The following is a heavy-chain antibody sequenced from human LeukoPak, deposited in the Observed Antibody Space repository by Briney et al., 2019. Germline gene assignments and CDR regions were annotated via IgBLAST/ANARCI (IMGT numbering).Heavy chain of an antibody. CDR2: INHSGST. CDR1: GGSFSGYY. CDR3: ARHPYSDGFDI. V-gene: IGHV4-34*01. D-gene: IGHD1-1*01. J-gene: IGHJ3*02. Sequence: SETLSLTCAVYGGSFSGYYWSWIRQPPGKGLEWIGEINHSGSTNYNPSLKSRVTISVDTSKNQFSLKLSSVTAADTAVYYCARHPYSDGFDIWGQGTMVTVSS.